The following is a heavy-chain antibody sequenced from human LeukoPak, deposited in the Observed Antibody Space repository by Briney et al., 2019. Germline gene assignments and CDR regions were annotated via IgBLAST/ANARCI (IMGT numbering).Heavy chain of an antibody. V-gene: IGHV3-7*01. CDR1: GFSFSDHW. CDR3: ARGVPYDSWSGPHYSDY. D-gene: IGHD3-3*01. CDR2: IKQDGSQE. J-gene: IGHJ4*02. Sequence: GGSLRLSCAASGFSFSDHWLDWVRQAPGKGLEWVAHIKQDGSQEYYVDSVKGRFTISRDSAKNSLYLQMNSLRAEDTAVYYCARGVPYDSWSGPHYSDYWGQGTLVTVSS.